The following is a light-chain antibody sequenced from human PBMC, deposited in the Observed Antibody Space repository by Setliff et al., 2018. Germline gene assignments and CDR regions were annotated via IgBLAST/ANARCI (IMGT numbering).Light chain of an antibody. CDR1: SSNIGNSY. V-gene: IGLV1-47*01. CDR2: TNY. CDR3: SVWDDNLNGPV. J-gene: IGLJ2*01. Sequence: QSVLTQPPSVSAAPRQKVTISCSGSSSNIGNSYVSWYQQLPGTAPKLLIQTNYQRHFGVPDRFSGSKSGASASLVISGLRSGDEADYYCSVWDDNLNGPVFGGGTKGTVL.